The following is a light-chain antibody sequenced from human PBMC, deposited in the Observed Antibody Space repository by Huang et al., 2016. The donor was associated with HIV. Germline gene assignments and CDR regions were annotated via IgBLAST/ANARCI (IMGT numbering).Light chain of an antibody. V-gene: IGKV3-20*01. CDR2: GAS. CDR1: QTIKNIY. CDR3: QQYDSSQGIS. Sequence: EIVLTQSTDTLSLSPGERATVSCRVSQTIKNIYLAWYQQKPCQGPRLLIYGASSRATDIPDRFSGSGSGTDFTLTINRLEPEDFAVYYCQQYDSSQGISFGQGTRLEMK. J-gene: IGKJ5*01.